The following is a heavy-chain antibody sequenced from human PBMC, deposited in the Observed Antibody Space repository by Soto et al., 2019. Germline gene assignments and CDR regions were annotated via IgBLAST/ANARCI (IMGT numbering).Heavy chain of an antibody. V-gene: IGHV3-7*01. D-gene: IGHD4-4*01. CDR1: GFTFSSYW. CDR2: IKQDGSEK. Sequence: EVQLVESGGGLVQPGGSLRLSCAASGFTFSSYWMSWVRQAPGKGLEWVANIKQDGSEKYYVDAVKGRFTISRDNAKNSLYLQMNSLRAGDTAVYYCAGEGTEELYSNNDFYYSDSMDVWGKGTTVTVSS. J-gene: IGHJ6*03. CDR3: AGEGTEELYSNNDFYYSDSMDV.